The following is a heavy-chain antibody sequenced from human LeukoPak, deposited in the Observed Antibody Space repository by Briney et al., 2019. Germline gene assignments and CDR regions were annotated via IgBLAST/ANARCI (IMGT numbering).Heavy chain of an antibody. CDR3: ARDDGSGWPSY. J-gene: IGHJ4*02. D-gene: IGHD6-19*01. V-gene: IGHV1-2*04. CDR2: INPNSGGT. Sequence: ASVKVSCKASGYTFTGYYMHWVRQAPGQGLEWMGWINPNSGGTNYAQKCQGWVTMTRDTSISTAYMELSRLRSDDTAVYYCARDDGSGWPSYWGQGTLVTVSS. CDR1: GYTFTGYY.